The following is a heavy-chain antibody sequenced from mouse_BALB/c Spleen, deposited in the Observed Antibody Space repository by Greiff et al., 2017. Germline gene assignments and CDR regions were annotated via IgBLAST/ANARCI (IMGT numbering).Heavy chain of an antibody. CDR2: IWGDGST. D-gene: IGHD2-1*01. CDR3: ARAGYGNYDYYAMDY. J-gene: IGHJ4*01. CDR1: GFSLTGYG. Sequence: VQRVESGPGLVAPSQSLSITCTVSGFSLTGYGVNWVRQPPGKGLEWLGMIWGDGSTDYNSALKSRLSISKDNSKSQVFLKMNSLQTDDTARYYCARAGYGNYDYYAMDYWGQGTSVTVSS. V-gene: IGHV2-6-7*01.